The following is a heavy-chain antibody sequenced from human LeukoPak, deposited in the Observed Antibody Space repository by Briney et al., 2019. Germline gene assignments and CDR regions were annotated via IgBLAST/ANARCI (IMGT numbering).Heavy chain of an antibody. J-gene: IGHJ6*02. CDR2: IYYSGST. D-gene: IGHD2-2*01. Sequence: SGTLSLTCTVSGGSISSYYWSWIRQPPGKGLEWIGYIYYSGSTNYNPSLKSRVTISVDTSKNQFSLKLSSVTAADTAVYYCGRDRGVVPARYYYGMDVWGQGTTVTVSS. CDR3: GRDRGVVPARYYYGMDV. V-gene: IGHV4-59*01. CDR1: GGSISSYY.